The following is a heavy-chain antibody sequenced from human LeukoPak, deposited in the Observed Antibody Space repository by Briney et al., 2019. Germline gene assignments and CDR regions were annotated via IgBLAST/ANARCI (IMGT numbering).Heavy chain of an antibody. Sequence: PGGSLRLSCVASGFTVSGSYMTWVRQAPGKGLKWVSVIYSGGSTYYADSVKGRFTISRDNSKNTLYLQMNSLRAEDTAVYYCTALWYSTTWLGNAFDIWGQGTMVTVSS. CDR1: GFTVSGSY. V-gene: IGHV3-66*02. D-gene: IGHD6-13*01. J-gene: IGHJ3*02. CDR2: IYSGGST. CDR3: TALWYSTTWLGNAFDI.